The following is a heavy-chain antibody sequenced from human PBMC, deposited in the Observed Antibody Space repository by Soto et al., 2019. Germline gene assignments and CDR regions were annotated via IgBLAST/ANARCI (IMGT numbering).Heavy chain of an antibody. CDR3: VRGDGGRDDCHGYLDRH. CDR1: GFTFSSYW. V-gene: IGHV3-74*01. CDR2: MNMDGNRI. D-gene: IGHD5-18*01. Sequence: EVQLVESGGGLVQPGGSLRLSCAASGFTFSSYWMHWVRQAPGKGLEWVSRMNMDGNRISYVDSVKGRCTISRDNAKNTFYMEMNSARVEDTAVYYCVRGDGGRDDCHGYLDRHWGQGGLGTVSS. J-gene: IGHJ4*02.